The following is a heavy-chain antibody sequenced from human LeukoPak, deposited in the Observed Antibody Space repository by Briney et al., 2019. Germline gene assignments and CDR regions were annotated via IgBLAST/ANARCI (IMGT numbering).Heavy chain of an antibody. CDR2: ISYDGSKK. D-gene: IGHD3-10*01. V-gene: IGHV3-30*18. CDR3: AKDGSGSQGNWFDP. Sequence: QPGGSLKLSCAASGFTFSSYGMHWVRQAPGKGLEWVAVISYDGSKKYYADSVKGRFTISRDNSKNTLYLQMNSLRAEDTAVYYCAKDGSGSQGNWFDPWGQGTLVTVSS. J-gene: IGHJ5*02. CDR1: GFTFSSYG.